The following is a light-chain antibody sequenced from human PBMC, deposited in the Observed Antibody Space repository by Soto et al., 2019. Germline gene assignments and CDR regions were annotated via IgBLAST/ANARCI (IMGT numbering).Light chain of an antibody. CDR3: QQCYSTPWT. CDR2: AAS. V-gene: IGKV1-39*01. CDR1: QSISSY. J-gene: IGKJ1*01. Sequence: DIQMTQSPSSLSASVGDRVTITCRASQSISSYLNWYQKKPGKAPKLLIYAASSLQSGVPSRFSGSGSGTDFTLTISSLQPEDFATYYCQQCYSTPWTFGQGTKVEI.